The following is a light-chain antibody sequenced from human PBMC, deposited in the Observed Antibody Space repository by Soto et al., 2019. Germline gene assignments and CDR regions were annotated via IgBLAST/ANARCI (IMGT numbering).Light chain of an antibody. CDR2: DAS. J-gene: IGKJ5*01. V-gene: IGKV3-11*01. CDR1: QSVSSN. Sequence: EIVLTQSPATLSLSPGERATLSCRASQSVSSNLAWYQQKVGQAPRLLIYDASNRATGIPARFSGSGSGTDFTLTISSLEPEDSAVYYCQQRHMWPITFGQGTRLEIK. CDR3: QQRHMWPIT.